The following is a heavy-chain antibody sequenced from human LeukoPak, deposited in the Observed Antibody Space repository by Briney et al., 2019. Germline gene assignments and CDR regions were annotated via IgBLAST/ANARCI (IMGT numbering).Heavy chain of an antibody. CDR1: GFTFSTST. V-gene: IGHV3-21*01. Sequence: GGSLGLSCAASGFTFSTSTMNWVRQAPGKGLEWVSSINSRSNNIYYADSVKGRFTISRDNAKNSLYLQMNSLRAEDTAVYYCVRIPNSANFPNWFDPWGQGTLVTASS. CDR3: VRIPNSANFPNWFDP. J-gene: IGHJ5*02. D-gene: IGHD4/OR15-4a*01. CDR2: INSRSNNI.